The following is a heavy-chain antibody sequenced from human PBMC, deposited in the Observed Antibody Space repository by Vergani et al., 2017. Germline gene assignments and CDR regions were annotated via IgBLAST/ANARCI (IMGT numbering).Heavy chain of an antibody. J-gene: IGHJ6*02. CDR2: ISAYNGNT. CDR1: GYTFTSYG. D-gene: IGHD2-15*01. Sequence: QVQLVQSGAEVKKPGASVKVSCKASGYTFTSYGISWVRQAPGQGLEWMGWISAYNGNTNYAQKLQGRVTMTTDTSTSTAYMELRSLRSDDTAVYYCASVVVVVAATKYYYYGMDVWGQGTTVTVSS. CDR3: ASVVVVVAATKYYYYGMDV. V-gene: IGHV1-18*04.